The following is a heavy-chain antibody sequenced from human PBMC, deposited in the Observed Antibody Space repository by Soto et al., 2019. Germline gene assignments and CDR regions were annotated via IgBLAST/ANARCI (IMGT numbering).Heavy chain of an antibody. CDR2: SRNRVNSHST. J-gene: IGHJ4*02. D-gene: IGHD3-9*01. CDR1: VVSEFSFSDEY. CDR3: CRVDPRAKSPDY. V-gene: IGHV3-72*01. Sequence: VPVEESGGGLVLPGGSLRLSCAVSVVSEFSFSDEYMDWVRQAPGKGLEWVGRSRNRVNSHSTAYAASVQGRFTSSRDDSKQTVYLQMNNLKTEDTAVYYCCRVDPRAKSPDYWGQGTLVTVAS.